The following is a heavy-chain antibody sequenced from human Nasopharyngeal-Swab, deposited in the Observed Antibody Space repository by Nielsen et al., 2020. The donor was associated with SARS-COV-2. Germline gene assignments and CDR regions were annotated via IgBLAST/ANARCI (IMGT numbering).Heavy chain of an antibody. D-gene: IGHD2-2*02. V-gene: IGHV4-31*03. CDR3: ARQRDIVVVPAAIPPPLFDY. CDR1: GGSISSGGYY. J-gene: IGHJ4*02. Sequence: SETLSLTCTVSGGSISSGGYYWSWIRQHPGKGLEWIGYIYYSGSTYYNPSLKSRVTISVDTSKNQFSLKLSSVTAADTAVYYCARQRDIVVVPAAIPPPLFDYWGQGTLVTVSS. CDR2: IYYSGST.